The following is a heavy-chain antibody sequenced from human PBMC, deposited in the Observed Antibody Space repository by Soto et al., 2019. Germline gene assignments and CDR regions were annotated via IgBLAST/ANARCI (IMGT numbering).Heavy chain of an antibody. V-gene: IGHV1-46*01. CDR2: INPSGGST. CDR1: GYTFTSYY. D-gene: IGHD6-13*01. J-gene: IGHJ5*02. Sequence: ASVKVSCKASGYTFTSYYMHWVRQAPGQGLEWMGIINPSGGSTSYAQKFQGRVTMTRDTSTSTVYMELSSLRSEDTAVYYCARDRPWDHSSSFHSWLDPWGQGTLVTVSS. CDR3: ARDRPWDHSSSFHSWLDP.